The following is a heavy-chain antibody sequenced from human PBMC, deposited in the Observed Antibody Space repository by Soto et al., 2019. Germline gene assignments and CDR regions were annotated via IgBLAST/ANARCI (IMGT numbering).Heavy chain of an antibody. J-gene: IGHJ6*02. V-gene: IGHV3-15*07. CDR3: SALGV. CDR2: IKSKTDGGTT. CDR1: GFNFINAW. Sequence: EVQLVESGGGLVEPGGSLRLSCAASGFNFINAWMHWVRQAPGKGLEWVGRIKSKTDGGTTDYAAPVKGRLIISRDDSKNTLYLQINSLKMEDTAVYYCSALGVWCQGTTVTVSS. D-gene: IGHD1-26*01.